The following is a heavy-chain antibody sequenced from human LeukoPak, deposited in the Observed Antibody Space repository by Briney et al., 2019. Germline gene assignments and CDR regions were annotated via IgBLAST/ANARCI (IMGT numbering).Heavy chain of an antibody. CDR3: AKLTIAARPIDY. D-gene: IGHD6-6*01. CDR2: VYPGDSDI. V-gene: IGHV5-51*01. CDR1: GYTSSSYW. Sequence: GESLKISCKISGYTSSSYWIGCVRQIPGKGLEWMGSVYPGDSDIRYSPSFQGQVTISADKAISTAYLQWSSLKASDTAMYYCAKLTIAARPIDYWGQGTLVTVSS. J-gene: IGHJ4*02.